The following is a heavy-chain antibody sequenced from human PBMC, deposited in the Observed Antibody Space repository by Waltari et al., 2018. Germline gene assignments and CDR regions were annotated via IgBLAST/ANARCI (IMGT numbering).Heavy chain of an antibody. CDR3: ARDGYDFWSGYYQGDAFDI. CDR2: IYHSGST. V-gene: IGHV4-38-2*02. J-gene: IGHJ3*02. D-gene: IGHD3-3*01. Sequence: QVQLQESGPGLVKPSETLSLPCAVSGYSISSGYYWGWIRQPPGKGLEWIGSIYHSGSTYYNPSLKSRVTISVDTSKNQFSLKLSSVTAADTAVYYCARDGYDFWSGYYQGDAFDIWGQGTMVTVSS. CDR1: GYSISSGYY.